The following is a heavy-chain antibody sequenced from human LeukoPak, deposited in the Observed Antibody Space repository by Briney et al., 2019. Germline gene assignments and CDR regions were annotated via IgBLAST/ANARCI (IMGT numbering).Heavy chain of an antibody. CDR1: GYTFISYY. CDR2: INPSGGST. Sequence: GASVKVSCKASGYTFISYYMHWVRQAPGQGLEWMGIINPSGGSTSYAQKFQGRVTMTRDMSTSTVYMELSSLRSEDTAVYYCARGGRRNNWFDPWGQGTLVTVSS. J-gene: IGHJ5*02. V-gene: IGHV1-46*01. CDR3: ARGGRRNNWFDP.